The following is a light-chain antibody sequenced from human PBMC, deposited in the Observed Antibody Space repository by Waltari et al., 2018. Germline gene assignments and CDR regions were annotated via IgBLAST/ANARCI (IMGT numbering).Light chain of an antibody. CDR1: KLGDKY. CDR3: QAWDSSYVV. CDR2: QDS. J-gene: IGLJ2*01. V-gene: IGLV3-1*01. Sequence: SYELTQPPSVSVSPGQTASITCSGVKLGDKYACWYQQKPGQSPVLVIYQDSKRPSGIPERFSGVNSGNTATLTISGTQAMDEADYYCQAWDSSYVVFGGGTKLTVL.